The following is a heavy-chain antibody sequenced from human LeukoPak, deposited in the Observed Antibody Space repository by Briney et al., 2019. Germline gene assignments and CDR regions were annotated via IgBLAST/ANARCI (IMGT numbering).Heavy chain of an antibody. CDR1: GYTFTSYG. Sequence: ASVKVSCKASGYTFTSYGISWVRQAPGQGLEWMGWISAYNGNTNYAQKLQGRVTMTTDTSTSTAYMELRSLRSDDTAVYYCARGGYSYVEGYYYYMDVWGKGTTVTVSS. V-gene: IGHV1-18*01. CDR3: ARGGYSYVEGYYYYMDV. D-gene: IGHD5-18*01. J-gene: IGHJ6*03. CDR2: ISAYNGNT.